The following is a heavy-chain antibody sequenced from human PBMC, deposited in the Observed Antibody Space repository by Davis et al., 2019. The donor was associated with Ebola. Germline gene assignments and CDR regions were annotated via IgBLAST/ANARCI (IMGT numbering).Heavy chain of an antibody. CDR1: GFTVSSNY. D-gene: IGHD3-22*01. V-gene: IGHV3-53*05. J-gene: IGHJ6*02. CDR2: IYSGGST. Sequence: GGSLRLSCAASGFTVSSNYMSWVRQAPGKGLEWVSVIYSGGSTYYADSVKGRFTISRDNSKNTLYLQMNSLRAEDTAVYYCAKDCVTMIVVVITGTGYGMDVWGQGTTVTVSS. CDR3: AKDCVTMIVVVITGTGYGMDV.